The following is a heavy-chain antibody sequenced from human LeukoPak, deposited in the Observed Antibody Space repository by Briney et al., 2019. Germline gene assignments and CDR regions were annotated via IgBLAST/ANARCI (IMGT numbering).Heavy chain of an antibody. CDR3: AKIGVTMVRGTVGLDYYYYMDV. CDR1: GFTFSSYS. Sequence: PGGSLRLSCAASGFTFSSYSMNWVRQAPGKGLEWVSSISSSSSYIYYADSVKGRFTISRDNAKNSLYLQMNSLRAEDTAVYYCAKIGVTMVRGTVGLDYYYYMDVWGKGTTVTISS. J-gene: IGHJ6*03. CDR2: ISSSSSYI. V-gene: IGHV3-21*01. D-gene: IGHD3-10*01.